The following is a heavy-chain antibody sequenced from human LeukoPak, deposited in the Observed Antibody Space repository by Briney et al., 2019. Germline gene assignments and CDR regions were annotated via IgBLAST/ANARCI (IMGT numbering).Heavy chain of an antibody. CDR1: GGSFSGYY. Sequence: TSETLSLTCAVYGGSFSGYYWSWIRQLPGKGLEWIGEINHSGSTNYNPSLKSRVTISVDTSKNQFSLKLSSVTAADTAVYYCARNDYVWGSYRLNWFDPWGQGTLVTVSS. J-gene: IGHJ5*02. CDR3: ARNDYVWGSYRLNWFDP. V-gene: IGHV4-34*01. CDR2: INHSGST. D-gene: IGHD3-16*02.